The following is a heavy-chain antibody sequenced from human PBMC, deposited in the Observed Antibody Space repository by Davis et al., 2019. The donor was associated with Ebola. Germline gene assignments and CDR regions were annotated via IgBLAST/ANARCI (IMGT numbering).Heavy chain of an antibody. J-gene: IGHJ4*02. V-gene: IGHV3-74*01. CDR3: ARAVYYYGSGSYSDYFDY. CDR1: GFTFSSYA. CDR2: INRDESGT. Sequence: PGGSLRLSCAASGFTFSSYAMSWVRQAPGKGLVWVSRINRDESGTTYADSVKGRFTISRDNAKNSLYLQMNSLRAEDTAVYYCARAVYYYGSGSYSDYFDYWGQGTLVTVSS. D-gene: IGHD3-10*01.